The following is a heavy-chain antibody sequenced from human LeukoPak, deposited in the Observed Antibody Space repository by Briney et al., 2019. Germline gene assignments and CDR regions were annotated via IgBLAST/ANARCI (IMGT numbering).Heavy chain of an antibody. V-gene: IGHV1-2*06. CDR3: ARPAGNGYGDYPINY. CDR1: GYTFTVYY. CDR2: INPNSGGT. J-gene: IGHJ4*02. Sequence: GASVKVSCKASGYTFTVYYMHWVRQAPGQGLEWMGRINPNSGGTNYAQKFQGRVTMTRDTSISTAYMELSRLRSDDTAVYYCARPAGNGYGDYPINYWGQGTLVTVSS. D-gene: IGHD4-17*01.